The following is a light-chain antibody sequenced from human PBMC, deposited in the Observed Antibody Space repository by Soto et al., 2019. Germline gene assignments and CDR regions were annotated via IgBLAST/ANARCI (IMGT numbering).Light chain of an antibody. CDR3: QQYGSSGT. Sequence: IVLTQSPGTLPPSPGERASLSCRASQSVSNNYLAWYQQKPGQAPRLLIYGASNRATGIPDRFSGSGSGTDFTLTISRLEPEDFAVYYCQQYGSSGTFGQGTKVDI. J-gene: IGKJ1*01. CDR1: QSVSNNY. CDR2: GAS. V-gene: IGKV3-20*01.